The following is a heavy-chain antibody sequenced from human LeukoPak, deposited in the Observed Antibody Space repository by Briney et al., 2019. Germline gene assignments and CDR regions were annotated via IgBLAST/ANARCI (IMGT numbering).Heavy chain of an antibody. D-gene: IGHD3-10*01. V-gene: IGHV1-2*02. Sequence: ASVKVSCKASGYTFTGYFMHWVRQAPGQGLEWMGWINPNSGGTNYAQKFQGRVTMTTDTSVSTAYMDLSRLTSDDTAVYYCARTTMVRGTYYMDVWGKGTTVTISS. CDR2: INPNSGGT. CDR1: GYTFTGYF. J-gene: IGHJ6*03. CDR3: ARTTMVRGTYYMDV.